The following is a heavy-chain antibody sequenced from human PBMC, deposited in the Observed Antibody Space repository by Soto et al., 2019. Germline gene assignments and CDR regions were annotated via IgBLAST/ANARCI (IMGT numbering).Heavy chain of an antibody. D-gene: IGHD3-16*01. CDR3: ARDKDLQPTVWGF. CDR2: VYYSGAT. V-gene: IGHV4-31*03. Sequence: QVHLQESGPGLVRPSQTLSLTCSVSGDSMATGGHYYNWIRQVTGKGLEWIGYVYYSGATHYNPSLRARATMSRDTSKNHFSLRLISVTAADTALYYCARDKDLQPTVWGFWGQGIQVTVSS. J-gene: IGHJ4*02. CDR1: GDSMATGGHY.